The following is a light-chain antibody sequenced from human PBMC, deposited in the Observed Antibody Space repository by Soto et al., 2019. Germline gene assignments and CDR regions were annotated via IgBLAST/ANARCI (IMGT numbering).Light chain of an antibody. CDR3: QHYSNWPPT. CDR1: ESVHSN. J-gene: IGKJ3*01. Sequence: EMVMTQSPATLSVSPGERVTLSCRASESVHSNLAWYQQKPGRGPGPLIYFASTRVTGVPDRFSGSGSGTEFTLTISSLQSEDFGVYYCQHYSNWPPTFGPGTKVEIK. CDR2: FAS. V-gene: IGKV3-15*01.